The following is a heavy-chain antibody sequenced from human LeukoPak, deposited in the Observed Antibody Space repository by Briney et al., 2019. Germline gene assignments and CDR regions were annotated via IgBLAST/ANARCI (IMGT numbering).Heavy chain of an antibody. CDR3: AREFDQLHDY. J-gene: IGHJ4*02. Sequence: GRSLRLSCAASGLTFSSYAMHWVRQAPGKGLEWVAVISYDGSNKYYADSVKGRFTISRDNSKNTLYLQMNSLRAEDTAVYYCAREFDQLHDYWGQGTLVTVSS. CDR2: ISYDGSNK. CDR1: GLTFSSYA. V-gene: IGHV3-30*04. D-gene: IGHD2-2*01.